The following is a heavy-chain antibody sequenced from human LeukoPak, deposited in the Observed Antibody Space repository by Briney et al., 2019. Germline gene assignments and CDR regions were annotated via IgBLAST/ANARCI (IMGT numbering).Heavy chain of an antibody. V-gene: IGHV3-49*04. D-gene: IGHD5-12*01. CDR3: TRDRLLGQEGYSGYDYYYYYMDV. CDR1: GFTFSSYE. CDR2: IRSKAYGGTT. Sequence: GGSLRLSCAASGFTFSSYEMSWVRQAPGKGLEWVGFIRSKAYGGTTEYAASVKGRFTISRDDSKSIAYLQMNSLKTEDTAVYYCTRDRLLGQEGYSGYDYYYYYMDVWGKGTTVTISS. J-gene: IGHJ6*03.